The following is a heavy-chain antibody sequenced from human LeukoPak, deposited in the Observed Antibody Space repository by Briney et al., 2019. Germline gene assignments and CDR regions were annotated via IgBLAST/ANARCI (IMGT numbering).Heavy chain of an antibody. CDR1: GGSIYSTTFY. D-gene: IGHD1-26*01. V-gene: IGHV4-39*01. CDR2: MYYDWST. Sequence: SETLSLACTVSGGSIYSTTFYWGWLRQPPGKGLEWIGSMYYDWSTYHNPSLKSRVTISVDTSNNQFSLKLTSVTAADTAVYFCARRSDSGSDDGEDYFDYWGQGTLVTVSS. CDR3: ARRSDSGSDDGEDYFDY. J-gene: IGHJ4*02.